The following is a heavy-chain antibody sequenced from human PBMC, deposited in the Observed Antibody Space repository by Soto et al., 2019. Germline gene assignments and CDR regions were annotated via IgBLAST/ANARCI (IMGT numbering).Heavy chain of an antibody. J-gene: IGHJ4*02. CDR2: IYYSGST. Sequence: SETLSHTCTVSGGSIRTSSYFLGWIRQPPGKGLEWIGSIYYSGSTYYNPSLKSRVTISVDTSKNQFSLKLSSVTAADTAVYYCARPSGSYLYYFDYWGQG. V-gene: IGHV4-39*01. CDR1: GGSIRTSSYF. CDR3: ARPSGSYLYYFDY. D-gene: IGHD1-26*01.